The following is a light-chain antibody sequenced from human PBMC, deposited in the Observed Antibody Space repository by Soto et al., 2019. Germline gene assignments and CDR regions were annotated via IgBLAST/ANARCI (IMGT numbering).Light chain of an antibody. Sequence: EIVMMQSPATLSVSPGESVTLSCRASQLFSSNLAWYQHKPGQAPRLLIYGVSTRDTGVPDRFSGSASGTEFTLTISSLQPEDFATYYCQQLKSNLITFGQGTRLEIK. CDR3: QQLKSNLIT. CDR2: GVS. CDR1: QLFSSN. V-gene: IGKV3-15*01. J-gene: IGKJ5*01.